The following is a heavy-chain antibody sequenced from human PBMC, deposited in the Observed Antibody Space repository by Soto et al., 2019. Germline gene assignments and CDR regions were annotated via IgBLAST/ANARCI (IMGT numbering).Heavy chain of an antibody. CDR3: ARNRVRTYHFDY. CDR2: INAGNGNT. CDR1: GYTFTSYA. Sequence: QVQLVQSGAEVKKPGASVKVSCKASGYTFTSYAMHWVRQAPGQRLEWMGWINAGNGNTKYSQKFQGRVTITRDTTASTAYMEMSSLRSEDTAVYYCARNRVRTYHFDYWGQGTLVTVSS. J-gene: IGHJ4*02. V-gene: IGHV1-3*01. D-gene: IGHD1-1*01.